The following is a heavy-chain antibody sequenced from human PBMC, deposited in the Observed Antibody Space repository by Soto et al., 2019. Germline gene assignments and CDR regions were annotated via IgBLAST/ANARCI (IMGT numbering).Heavy chain of an antibody. Sequence: LSCAASGFTFSYYWMHWVRQTPGKGLLWVSHIHNDGSRTTYADSVKGRFTISRDNARNTVYLQMNSLRDDDTAVYYCARGDRGAFDLWGQGTAVTVSS. V-gene: IGHV3-74*03. CDR2: IHNDGSRT. D-gene: IGHD1-26*01. J-gene: IGHJ3*01. CDR1: GFTFSYYW. CDR3: ARGDRGAFDL.